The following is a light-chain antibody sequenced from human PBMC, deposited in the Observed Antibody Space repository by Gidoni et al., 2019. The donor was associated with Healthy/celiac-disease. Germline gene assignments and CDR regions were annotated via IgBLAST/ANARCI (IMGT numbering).Light chain of an antibody. CDR2: AAS. J-gene: IGKJ2*01. V-gene: IGKV1-39*01. CDR3: QQSYSTPPYT. CDR1: QSISSY. Sequence: DIQMTQYTSSLSASVGDRVTITCRASQSISSYLNWYQQKPGKAPKLLIYAASSLQSGVPSRFSGSGSGTDFTLTISSLQPEDFATYYCQQSYSTPPYTFGQGTKLEIK.